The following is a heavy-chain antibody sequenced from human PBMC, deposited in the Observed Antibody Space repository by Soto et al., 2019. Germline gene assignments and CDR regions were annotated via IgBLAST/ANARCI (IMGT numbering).Heavy chain of an antibody. J-gene: IGHJ4*02. V-gene: IGHV1-18*01. CDR3: ARDPTDIVVVVAANYFDY. D-gene: IGHD2-15*01. CDR1: GYTFTSYG. Sequence: GASVKVSCKASGYTFTSYGISWVRQAPGQGLEWMGWISAYNGNTNYAQKLQGRVTMTTDTSTSTAYMELRSLRSDDTAVYYCARDPTDIVVVVAANYFDYWGQGTLVTLSS. CDR2: ISAYNGNT.